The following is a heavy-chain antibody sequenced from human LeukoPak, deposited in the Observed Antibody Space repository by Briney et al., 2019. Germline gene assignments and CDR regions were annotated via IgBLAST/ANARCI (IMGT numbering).Heavy chain of an antibody. CDR1: GGSISSYY. V-gene: IGHV4-59*01. Sequence: SETLSLTCTVSGGSISSYYWSWIRQPPGKGLEWIGYIFYSGSTNYNPSLKSRVTISVDTSKNQFSLKLSSVTAADTAVYYCARFACSSTSCYIYHFDYWGQRTLVTVSS. CDR2: IFYSGST. J-gene: IGHJ4*02. D-gene: IGHD2-2*01. CDR3: ARFACSSTSCYIYHFDY.